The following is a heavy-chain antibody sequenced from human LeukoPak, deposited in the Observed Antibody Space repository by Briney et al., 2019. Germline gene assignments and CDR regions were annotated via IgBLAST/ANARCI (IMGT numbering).Heavy chain of an antibody. CDR1: GFTFSSYG. D-gene: IGHD6-19*01. J-gene: IGHJ6*03. CDR3: ARARYSSGWIYYMDV. CDR2: ISYDGSKK. V-gene: IGHV3-30*03. Sequence: GGSLRLSCAASGFTFSSYGMHWVRQAPGKGLEWAAVISYDGSKKYYADSVKGRFTISRDSSKNTLYLQMNSLRAEDTAVYYCARARYSSGWIYYMDVWGKGTAVTVSS.